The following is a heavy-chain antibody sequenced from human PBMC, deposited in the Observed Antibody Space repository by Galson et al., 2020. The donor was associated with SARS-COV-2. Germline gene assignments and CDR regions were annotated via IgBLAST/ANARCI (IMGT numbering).Heavy chain of an antibody. D-gene: IGHD4-4*01. CDR1: GFTFRYSA. CDR2: ISDDATRE. J-gene: IGHJ4*02. CDR3: AKDRRYSSSSIDY. Sequence: SLRLSCVASGFTFRYSAMHWVRLAPGKGPEWVAGISDDATREHYADPVKGRFTISRDNSKKTLLLHMNNLTPEDTAVYFCAKDRRYSSSSIDYWGQGTLVTVSS. V-gene: IGHV3-30*18.